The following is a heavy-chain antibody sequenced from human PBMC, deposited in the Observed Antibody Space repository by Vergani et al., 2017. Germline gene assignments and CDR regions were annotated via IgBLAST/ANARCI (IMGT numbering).Heavy chain of an antibody. Sequence: QVQLQESGPGLVKPSETLSLTCTVSGGSISSYYWSWIRQPAGKGLEWIGRIYTSGSTNYNPSLKSRVTMSVDTSKNQFSLKLRSVTAADTAVYYCARDRGTVSTAAATSFDIWGQGTMVTVSS. CDR1: GGSISSYY. D-gene: IGHD6-13*01. CDR3: ARDRGTVSTAAATSFDI. CDR2: IYTSGST. J-gene: IGHJ3*02. V-gene: IGHV4-4*07.